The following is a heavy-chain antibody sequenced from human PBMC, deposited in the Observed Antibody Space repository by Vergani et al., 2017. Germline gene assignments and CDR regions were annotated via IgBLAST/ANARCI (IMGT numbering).Heavy chain of an antibody. CDR3: ARASLRALVGYYYYMDV. Sequence: QLQLQESGSGLVKPSQTLSLTCAVSGDSITNGGFSWNWIRQPPGKGPEWIGYIFPSGNSDNNPSLMNRVSISLYKSKNQFSLCVNSVTAADTAVYFCARASLRALVGYYYYMDVWGKGKTVVVSS. CDR1: GDSITNGGFS. J-gene: IGHJ6*03. D-gene: IGHD3-16*02. CDR2: IFPSGNS. V-gene: IGHV4-30-2*01.